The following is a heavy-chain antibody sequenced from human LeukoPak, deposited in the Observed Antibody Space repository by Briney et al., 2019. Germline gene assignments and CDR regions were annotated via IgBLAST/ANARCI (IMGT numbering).Heavy chain of an antibody. CDR3: ARDLDLGGFGEFGTDDAFDI. CDR1: VGPISCYY. CDR2: NYTSGSP. V-gene: IGHV4-4*07. D-gene: IGHD3-10*01. Sequence: KPSETLPLTCTVSVGPISCYYWSWIPQPAGKGLEWIGRNYTSGSPNYNPSLKSRVTMAVDTSKNQFSLKLSSVTAAGSAVYDCARDLDLGGFGEFGTDDAFDIWGQGTMVTASS. J-gene: IGHJ3*02.